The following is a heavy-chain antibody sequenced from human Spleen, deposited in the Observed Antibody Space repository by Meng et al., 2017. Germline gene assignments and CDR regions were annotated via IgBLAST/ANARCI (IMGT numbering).Heavy chain of an antibody. CDR2: INPKSGDT. V-gene: IGHV1-2*06. D-gene: IGHD6-25*01. Sequence: QVQLVPYGAEGKKPGASVKVSCKHSGYNFPDYYIHWVRRAPGQGLEWMGRINPKSGDTHYAQKFQARVTMTGDTSISTAYMELSGLRSDDTAMYYCARDEDISAAGKLFGDYWGQGTLVTVSS. CDR3: ARDEDISAAGKLFGDY. CDR1: GYNFPDYY. J-gene: IGHJ4*02.